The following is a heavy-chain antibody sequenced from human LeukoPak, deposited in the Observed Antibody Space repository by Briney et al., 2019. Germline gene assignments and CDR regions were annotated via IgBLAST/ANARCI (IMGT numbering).Heavy chain of an antibody. D-gene: IGHD5-18*01. CDR1: GFTFSSYA. V-gene: IGHV3-30*04. Sequence: GGSLRLSCAASGFTFSSYAMHWVRQAPDKGLEWVAVISYDGSNKYYADSVKGRFTISRDNSKNTLYLQMNSLRAEDTAVYYCARDRSYSYVPSFDYWGQGTLVTGSS. CDR3: ARDRSYSYVPSFDY. CDR2: ISYDGSNK. J-gene: IGHJ4*02.